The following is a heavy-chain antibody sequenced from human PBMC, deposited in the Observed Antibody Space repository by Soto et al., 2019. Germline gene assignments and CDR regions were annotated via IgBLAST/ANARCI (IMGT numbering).Heavy chain of an antibody. CDR3: TTWDIVVVPAAMSYNNFDY. CDR1: GFTFSNAW. Sequence: GGSLRLSCAASGFTFSNAWMSWVRQAPGKGLEWVGRIKSKTDGGTTNYAAPLKGRFTISRDDSKNTLYLQMNSLKTEDTAVYYCTTWDIVVVPAAMSYNNFDYWGQGTLVTVSS. J-gene: IGHJ4*02. D-gene: IGHD2-2*01. V-gene: IGHV3-15*01. CDR2: IKSKTDGGTT.